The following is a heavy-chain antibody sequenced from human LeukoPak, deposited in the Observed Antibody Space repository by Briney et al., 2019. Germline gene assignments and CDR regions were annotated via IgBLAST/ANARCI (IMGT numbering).Heavy chain of an antibody. CDR2: IYSGGST. CDR1: GLTFSNAW. CDR3: ARVRGYSSSPTSLDY. D-gene: IGHD6-13*01. V-gene: IGHV3-53*01. Sequence: GGSLRLSCAVSGLTFSNAWMSWVRQAPGKGLEWVSVIYSGGSTYYADSVKGRFTISRDNSKNTLYLQMNSLRAEDTAVYYCARVRGYSSSPTSLDYWGQGTLVTVSS. J-gene: IGHJ4*02.